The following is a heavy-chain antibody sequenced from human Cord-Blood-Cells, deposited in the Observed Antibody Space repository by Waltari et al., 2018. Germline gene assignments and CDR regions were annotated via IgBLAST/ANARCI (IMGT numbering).Heavy chain of an antibody. CDR1: GYSISSGYS. Sequence: QVQLQESGPGLVKPSETLSLTCTVSGYSISSGYSWGWIRPPPGKGLDWIGSSYHSGSTYYNPPLKSRITISVDTSKNHFSLKLSSVTAADTAVYYCARGPIQLDYWGQGTLVTVSS. D-gene: IGHD6-6*01. CDR3: ARGPIQLDY. V-gene: IGHV4-38-2*02. CDR2: SYHSGST. J-gene: IGHJ4*02.